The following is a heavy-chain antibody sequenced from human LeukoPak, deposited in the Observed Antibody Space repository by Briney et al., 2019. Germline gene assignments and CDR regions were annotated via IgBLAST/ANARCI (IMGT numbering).Heavy chain of an antibody. Sequence: GGSLRLSCAASGFTFSSYGMHWVRQAPGKGLEWVAVISYDGSNKYYADYVKGRFTISRDNSKNTLYVQMNSLRADDTAVYYSAKGHGPGYCSSTSCPSGVVDYWGQGTLVTVSS. CDR3: AKGHGPGYCSSTSCPSGVVDY. D-gene: IGHD2-2*03. CDR1: GFTFSSYG. V-gene: IGHV3-30*18. CDR2: ISYDGSNK. J-gene: IGHJ4*02.